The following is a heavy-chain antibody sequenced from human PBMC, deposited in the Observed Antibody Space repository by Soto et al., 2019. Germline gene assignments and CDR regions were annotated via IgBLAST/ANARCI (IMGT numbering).Heavy chain of an antibody. CDR3: VRDWSFGFDY. V-gene: IGHV3-48*01. D-gene: IGHD3-10*01. CDR2: VNTAGTT. J-gene: IGHJ4*02. Sequence: EVQLVESGGGLVQPGGSLRLSCAASGFIFTSYNMNRARQPPGKGLEWISWVNTAGTTRYADSVEGRFTISRDNADNSLYLQLNSLRVEDTAVYYCVRDWSFGFDYWGQGILVTVSS. CDR1: GFIFTSYN.